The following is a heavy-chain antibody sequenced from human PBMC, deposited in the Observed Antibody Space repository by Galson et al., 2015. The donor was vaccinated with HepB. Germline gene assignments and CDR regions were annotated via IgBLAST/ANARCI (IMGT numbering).Heavy chain of an antibody. D-gene: IGHD3-10*01. CDR3: ARRELLWFGVLGP. Sequence: SLRLSCAASGFTFSDYYMSWIRQAPGKGLEWVSYISSSSSYTNYADSVKGRFTISRDNAKNSLYLQMNSLRAEDTAVYYCARRELLWFGVLGPWAQGTLVTVSS. CDR1: GFTFSDYY. CDR2: ISSSSSYT. V-gene: IGHV3-11*03. J-gene: IGHJ5*02.